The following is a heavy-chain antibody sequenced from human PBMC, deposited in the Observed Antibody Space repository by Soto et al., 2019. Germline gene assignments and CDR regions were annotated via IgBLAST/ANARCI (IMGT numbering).Heavy chain of an antibody. V-gene: IGHV1-69*01. CDR3: ARPSQAWPGGWYFDL. CDR1: GGTFSSYS. CDR2: IIPIFGTA. Sequence: QVQLVQSGAEVKKPGSSVKVSCKASGGTFSSYSINWVRQAPGQGLEWMGAIIPIFGTANYARKCQGRVPLTAEESTSTAHMELSSLRNEDTAVYYCARPSQAWPGGWYFDLWGRGTLVTVSS. D-gene: IGHD2-21*01. J-gene: IGHJ2*01.